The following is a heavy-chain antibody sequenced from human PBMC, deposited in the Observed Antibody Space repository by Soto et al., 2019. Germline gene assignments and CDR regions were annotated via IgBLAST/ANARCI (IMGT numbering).Heavy chain of an antibody. CDR3: ARMPTLDYDFWSGSYFDY. Sequence: QVTLKESGPVLVNPTETLTLTCTVSGFSLSNARMGVSWIRQPPGKALEWLAHIFSNDEKSYSTSLKSRLTIAKDTSKSQVVLTMTNMDPVDTATYYCARMPTLDYDFWSGSYFDYWGQGTLVTVSS. CDR2: IFSNDEK. V-gene: IGHV2-26*01. CDR1: GFSLSNARMG. D-gene: IGHD3-3*01. J-gene: IGHJ4*02.